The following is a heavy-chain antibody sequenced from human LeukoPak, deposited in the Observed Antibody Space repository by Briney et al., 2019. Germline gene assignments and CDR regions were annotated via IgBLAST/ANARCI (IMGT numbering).Heavy chain of an antibody. Sequence: SETLSLTCAVYGGSFSGYYWSWIRQPPGKGLEWIGEINHSGSTNYNPSLKSRVTISADTSKNQFSLKLSSVTAADTAVYYCARGLAVAPDYWGQGTLVTVSS. V-gene: IGHV4-34*01. CDR2: INHSGST. CDR3: ARGLAVAPDY. J-gene: IGHJ4*02. D-gene: IGHD6-19*01. CDR1: GGSFSGYY.